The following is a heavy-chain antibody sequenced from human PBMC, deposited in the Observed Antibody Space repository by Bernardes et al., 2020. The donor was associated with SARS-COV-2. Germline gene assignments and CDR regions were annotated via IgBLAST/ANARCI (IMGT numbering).Heavy chain of an antibody. CDR3: ARVKAGFWSGPPDY. CDR2: VYYSGST. J-gene: IGHJ4*02. D-gene: IGHD3-3*01. V-gene: IGHV4-61*01. CDR1: GGSVNSGSYY. Sequence: SETLSLTCTISGGSVNSGSYYWSWIRQPPGKGLEWIGYVYYSGSTNYNPSLRSRVSMSVDTSKNQFSLRLSSVTAADTAVYYCARVKAGFWSGPPDYWGQGTLVTVSS.